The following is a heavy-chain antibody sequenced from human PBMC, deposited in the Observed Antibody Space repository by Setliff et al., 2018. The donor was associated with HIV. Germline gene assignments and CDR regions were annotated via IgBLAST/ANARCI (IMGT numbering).Heavy chain of an antibody. D-gene: IGHD1-26*01. CDR2: IKQDGSEK. Sequence: GGSLRLSCVASGFSFSNSWMSWVRQAPGKGLEWVANIKQDGSEKYYVDSVKGRFTISRDNAKNSLYLQMSGLRAEDTAVYYCARDRPYSGGSHFDYWGQGTLVTVSS. CDR1: GFSFSNSW. CDR3: ARDRPYSGGSHFDY. V-gene: IGHV3-7*03. J-gene: IGHJ4*02.